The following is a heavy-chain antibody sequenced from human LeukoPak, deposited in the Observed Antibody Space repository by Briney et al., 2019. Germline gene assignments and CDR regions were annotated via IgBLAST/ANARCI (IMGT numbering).Heavy chain of an antibody. CDR3: AKDRSTTWSFDY. D-gene: IGHD6-13*01. Sequence: GGPLRLSCAASGFTFSFSGMYWFRQPPGKGLEGLAFISDDGSRKYCPDSVKGRFTISRDNSKNTLFLQMNSLRTEDTAVYYCAKDRSTTWSFDYWGQGTLVTVSS. CDR1: GFTFSFSG. CDR2: ISDDGSRK. V-gene: IGHV3-30*18. J-gene: IGHJ4*02.